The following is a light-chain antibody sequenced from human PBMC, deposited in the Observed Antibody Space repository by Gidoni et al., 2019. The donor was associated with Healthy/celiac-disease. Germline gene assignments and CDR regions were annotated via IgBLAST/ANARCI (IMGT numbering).Light chain of an antibody. Sequence: QSALTQPASVSASPAQSITISCTGTSSDVGGYNYVSWYQQHPGKAPKLMIYAVSNRPSGVSNRFSGSKSGNTASLTISGLQAEDEADYYCSSYTSSSTWVFGGGTKLTVL. CDR2: AVS. CDR3: SSYTSSSTWV. V-gene: IGLV2-14*01. CDR1: SSDVGGYNY. J-gene: IGLJ3*02.